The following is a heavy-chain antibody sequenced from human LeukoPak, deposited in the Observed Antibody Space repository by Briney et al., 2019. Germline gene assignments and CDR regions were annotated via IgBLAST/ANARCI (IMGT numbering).Heavy chain of an antibody. D-gene: IGHD1-26*01. V-gene: IGHV3-23*01. CDR1: GFTFNNYV. CDR2: ISASAAMT. CDR3: AKDRSIGTYYTFDH. J-gene: IGHJ4*02. Sequence: GGSLRLSCEASGFTFNNYVMTWVRQAPGKGLEWVSSISASAAMTYYADSVKGRFTVSRDNSNNRLYLQMSGLTAADTAVNYCAKDRSIGTYYTFDHWGQGTLVTVSS.